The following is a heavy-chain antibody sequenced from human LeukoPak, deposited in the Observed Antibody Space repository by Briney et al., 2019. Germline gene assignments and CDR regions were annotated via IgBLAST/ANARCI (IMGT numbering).Heavy chain of an antibody. Sequence: GASVKVSCKASGYTFTSYYMLWVRQAPGQGLEWMGIINPSGGSTSYAQKFQGRVTMTRDMSTSTVYMELSSLRSEDTAVYYCARDYKYCSGGSCYYYYMDVWGKGTTVTVSS. D-gene: IGHD2-15*01. J-gene: IGHJ6*03. V-gene: IGHV1-46*01. CDR1: GYTFTSYY. CDR3: ARDYKYCSGGSCYYYYMDV. CDR2: INPSGGST.